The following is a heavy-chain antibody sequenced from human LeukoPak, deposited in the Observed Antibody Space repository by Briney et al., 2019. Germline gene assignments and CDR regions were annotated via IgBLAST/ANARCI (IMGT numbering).Heavy chain of an antibody. J-gene: IGHJ4*02. V-gene: IGHV4-39*07. Sequence: PSETLSLTCTVSGGSISSSSYYWGWIRQPPGKGLEWIGSIYYSGSTYYNPSLKSRVTISVDTSKNQFSLKLSSVTAADTAVYYCARSRTAKVVHYDYWGQGTLVTVSS. CDR1: GGSISSSSYY. CDR2: IYYSGST. D-gene: IGHD2-21*01. CDR3: ARSRTAKVVHYDY.